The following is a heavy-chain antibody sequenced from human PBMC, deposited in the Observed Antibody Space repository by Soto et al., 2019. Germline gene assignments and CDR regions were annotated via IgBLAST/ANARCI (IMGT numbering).Heavy chain of an antibody. CDR2: INHTGNT. V-gene: IGHV4-34*02. CDR3: ARGGVAAWGVFGY. Sequence: QVQLQQWGAGLLKPSETLSLTCAVYGGSFSGNYWIWVRQPPRKGLEWSGEINHTGNTNYYPSLNNRVSISVDASTHRFSLRLSSVTAADTVVYHCARGGVAAWGVFGYWGQGSQVTVSS. J-gene: IGHJ4*01. CDR1: GGSFSGNY. D-gene: IGHD6-13*01.